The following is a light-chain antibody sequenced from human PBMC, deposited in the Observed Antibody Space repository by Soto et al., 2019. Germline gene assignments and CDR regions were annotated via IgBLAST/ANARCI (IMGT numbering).Light chain of an antibody. CDR1: SSDVGGYSY. CDR3: SSYTGNNNYV. J-gene: IGLJ1*01. CDR2: DVS. Sequence: QSALTQPASVSGSPGQSITISCTGTSSDVGGYSYVSWFQQHPGKVPKLMIYDVSNRPTGVSNRFSGSKSGNTASLTISGLQAEYEADYYCSSYTGNNNYVFGSGTKVTVL. V-gene: IGLV2-14*01.